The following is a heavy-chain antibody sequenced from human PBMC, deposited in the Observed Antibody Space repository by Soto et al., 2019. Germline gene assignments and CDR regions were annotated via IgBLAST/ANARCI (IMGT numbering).Heavy chain of an antibody. Sequence: QVQLQESGPGLVKPSQTLSLTCTVPGGSISSGGYYWSWIRQHPRKGLEWIGYIYYSGSTYYNPSLKSRVTISVDTSKNQFSLKLSSVTAADTAVYYCTRGLSNPGWFDPWGQGTLVTVSS. V-gene: IGHV4-31*03. CDR1: GGSISSGGYY. J-gene: IGHJ5*02. CDR3: TRGLSNPGWFDP. D-gene: IGHD4-4*01. CDR2: IYYSGST.